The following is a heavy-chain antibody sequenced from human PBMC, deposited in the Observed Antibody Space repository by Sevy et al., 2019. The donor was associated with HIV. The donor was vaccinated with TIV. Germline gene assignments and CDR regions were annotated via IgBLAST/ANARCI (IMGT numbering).Heavy chain of an antibody. J-gene: IGHJ4*02. D-gene: IGHD6-13*01. Sequence: GGSLRLSCAASGFTFSSYAIHWVRQAPGKGLEWVAVISYDGSKKNYADSVKGRFTISRDNSKNTLYLQMNSLRVEDTAVYYCARDRGSSWINYYFDYWGQGTLVTVSS. CDR2: ISYDGSKK. CDR3: ARDRGSSWINYYFDY. V-gene: IGHV3-30*04. CDR1: GFTFSSYA.